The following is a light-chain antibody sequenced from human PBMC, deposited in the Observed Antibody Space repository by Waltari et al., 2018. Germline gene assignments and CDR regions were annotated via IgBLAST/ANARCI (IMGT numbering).Light chain of an antibody. V-gene: IGKV1-12*01. CDR3: QQGDTFPWT. Sequence: VSASVGDKVTITCRSSQDIGNWLAWYQQKPGKAPKLLISAASSLQSGVPSRFSGSRSGTDFTLTISSLQPEDFATYFCQQGDTFPWTFGQGTKLAVK. J-gene: IGKJ1*01. CDR1: QDIGNW. CDR2: AAS.